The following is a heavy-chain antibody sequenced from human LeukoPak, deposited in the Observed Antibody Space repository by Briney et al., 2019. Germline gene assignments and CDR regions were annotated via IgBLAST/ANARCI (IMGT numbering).Heavy chain of an antibody. J-gene: IGHJ4*02. D-gene: IGHD2-15*01. Sequence: ASVKVSCKASGYTFTGYYIHWVRQAPGQGLEWMGWINPNSGGTNYAQKFQGRVTLPRDTSITTAYMELSSLRFDDTAVYYCARECSGGDCYSRTFDYWGQGTLVTVSS. CDR1: GYTFTGYY. CDR2: INPNSGGT. CDR3: ARECSGGDCYSRTFDY. V-gene: IGHV1-2*02.